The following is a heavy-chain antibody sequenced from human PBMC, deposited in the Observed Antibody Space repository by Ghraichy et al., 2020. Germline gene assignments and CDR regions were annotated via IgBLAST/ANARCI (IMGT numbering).Heavy chain of an antibody. Sequence: GGSLRLSCAASGFTFSDHYMDWVRQAPGKGLEWVGRGRNKPNGYSTEFAASVQGRFTISRDDSKNSLYLQMNSLKTEDTAVYYCTRGGTVATDSYYYHMDVWGQGTTVTVSS. D-gene: IGHD3-16*01. J-gene: IGHJ6*02. V-gene: IGHV3-72*01. CDR2: GRNKPNGYST. CDR1: GFTFSDHY. CDR3: TRGGTVATDSYYYHMDV.